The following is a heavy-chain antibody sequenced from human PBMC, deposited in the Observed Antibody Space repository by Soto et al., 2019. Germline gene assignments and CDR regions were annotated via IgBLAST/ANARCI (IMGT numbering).Heavy chain of an antibody. CDR2: ISGSGGST. J-gene: IGHJ4*02. V-gene: IGHV3-23*01. Sequence: EVQLLESGGGLVQPGGSLRLSCAASGFTFSSYAMSWVRQAPGKGLEWVSAISGSGGSTYYVDSVKGRFTISRDNSKNTLYLQMNSLRAEDTAVYYCAKDLYYYDSSGYFDYWGQGTLVTVSS. CDR1: GFTFSSYA. D-gene: IGHD3-22*01. CDR3: AKDLYYYDSSGYFDY.